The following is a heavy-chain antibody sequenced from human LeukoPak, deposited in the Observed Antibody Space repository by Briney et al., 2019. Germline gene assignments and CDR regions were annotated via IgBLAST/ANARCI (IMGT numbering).Heavy chain of an antibody. CDR1: GFTFSSYG. Sequence: GGSLRLSCAASGFTFSSYGMSWVRQAPGKGLEWVSAISGSGGSTYYADSVKGRFTISRDNSKNTLYLQMNSLRAEDTAVYYCAKDLGPSASYYYDSSGNPNDYWGQGTLVTVSS. V-gene: IGHV3-23*01. D-gene: IGHD3-22*01. CDR3: AKDLGPSASYYYDSSGNPNDY. J-gene: IGHJ4*02. CDR2: ISGSGGST.